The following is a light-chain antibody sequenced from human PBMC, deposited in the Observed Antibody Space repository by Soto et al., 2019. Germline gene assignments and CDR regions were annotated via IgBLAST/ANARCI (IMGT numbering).Light chain of an antibody. CDR1: SSNIGAGYD. J-gene: IGLJ2*01. CDR2: SNS. Sequence: QSVLTQPPSVSGAPGQRVTISCTGSSSNIGAGYDVHWYQQPPGTAPKLLIYSNSNRPSGVPDRFSGSKSGASASLAVTGLQAEDEADYYCQSYDSSLSVVFGGGTKVTVL. CDR3: QSYDSSLSVV. V-gene: IGLV1-40*01.